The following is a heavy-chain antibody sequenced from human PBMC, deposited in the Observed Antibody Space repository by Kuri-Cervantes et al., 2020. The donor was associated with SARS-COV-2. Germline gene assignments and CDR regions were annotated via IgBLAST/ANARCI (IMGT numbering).Heavy chain of an antibody. CDR3: AKMGPGGDLHSHYGMEV. CDR1: GATFYDSG. Sequence: GESLKISCAASGATFYDSGFHWVRQAPGKGLQLVAVVLHDGRSKFYSESVRGRFTISKDNSRDTVHLQMTSLTVGDTAIYFCAKMGPGGDLHSHYGMEVWGPGTTVTVSS. D-gene: IGHD1-26*01. V-gene: IGHV3-30*02. CDR2: VLHDGRSK. J-gene: IGHJ6*02.